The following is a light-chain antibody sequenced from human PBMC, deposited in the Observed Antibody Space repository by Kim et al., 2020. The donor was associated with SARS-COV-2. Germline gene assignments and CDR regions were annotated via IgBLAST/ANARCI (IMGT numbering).Light chain of an antibody. CDR1: NIGSKS. J-gene: IGLJ3*02. V-gene: IGLV3-21*04. CDR3: QVWDSSSDHPL. CDR2: YDS. Sequence: ATGKSARITCGGNNIGSKSVHWYQQKPGQAPVLVIYYDSDRPSGIPERFSGSNSGNTATLTISRVEAGDEADYYCQVWDSSSDHPLFGGGTQLTVL.